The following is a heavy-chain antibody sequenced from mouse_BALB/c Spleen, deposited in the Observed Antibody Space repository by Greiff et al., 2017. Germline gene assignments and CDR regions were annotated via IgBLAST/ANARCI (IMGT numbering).Heavy chain of an antibody. CDR1: GYSITSDYA. D-gene: IGHD2-1*01. CDR3: ARDLYGNPAWFAY. V-gene: IGHV3-2*02. CDR2: ISYSGST. Sequence: VQLKESGPGLVKPSQSLSLTCTVTGYSITSDYAWNWIRQFPGNKLEWMGYISYSGSTSYNPSLKSRISITRDTSKNQFFLQLNSVTTEDTATYYCARDLYGNPAWFAYWGQGTLVTVSA. J-gene: IGHJ3*01.